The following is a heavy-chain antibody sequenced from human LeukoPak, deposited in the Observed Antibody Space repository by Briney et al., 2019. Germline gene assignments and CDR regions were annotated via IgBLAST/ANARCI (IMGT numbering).Heavy chain of an antibody. CDR2: ISGSGGST. CDR3: ARDAVGYSSSIYYYYYYMDV. CDR1: GFTFNIYA. J-gene: IGHJ6*03. Sequence: GGSLRLSCAASGFTFNIYAMSWVRQAPGKGLEWVSAISGSGGSTYYADSVKGRFTISRDNAKNSLYLQMNSLRAEDTAVYYCARDAVGYSSSIYYYYYYMDVWGKGTTVTVSS. V-gene: IGHV3-23*01. D-gene: IGHD6-6*01.